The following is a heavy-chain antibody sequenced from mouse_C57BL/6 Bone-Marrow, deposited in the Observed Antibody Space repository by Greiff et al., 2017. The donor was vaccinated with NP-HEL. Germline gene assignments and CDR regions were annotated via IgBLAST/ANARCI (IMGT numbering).Heavy chain of an antibody. CDR3: AREDYYAMDY. V-gene: IGHV1-81*01. CDR2: IYPRSGNP. J-gene: IGHJ4*01. Sequence: QVQLQQSGAELARPGASVKLSCKASGYTFTSYGISWVKQRTGQGLEWIGEIYPRSGNPYYNEKFQGKATLTADKSSSPAYMELRSLTSEDSAVYFCAREDYYAMDYWGQGTSVTVSS. CDR1: GYTFTSYG.